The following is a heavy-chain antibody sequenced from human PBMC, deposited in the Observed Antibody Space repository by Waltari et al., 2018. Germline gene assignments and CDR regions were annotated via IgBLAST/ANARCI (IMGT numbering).Heavy chain of an antibody. CDR3: ARVITVTTNGMDV. D-gene: IGHD4-17*01. CDR1: GGTLSSST. V-gene: IGHV1-69*01. J-gene: IGHJ6*02. CDR2: IIPIFGTA. Sequence: QVQLVQSGAEVQNPGSSVKVFCKAAGGTLSSSTIRWVRRATGQGLEWMGGIIPIFGTANYAQKFHGRGTITADEATSTAYRELSSLRSEDTAVYFCARVITVTTNGMDVWGQGTTVTVSS.